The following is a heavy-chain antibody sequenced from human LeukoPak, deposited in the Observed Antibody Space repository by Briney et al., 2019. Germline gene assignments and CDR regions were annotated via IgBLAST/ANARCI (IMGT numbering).Heavy chain of an antibody. D-gene: IGHD3-16*01. CDR2: INPSGGSI. CDR3: ARAWGIRRVAFDI. J-gene: IGHJ3*02. Sequence: ASVKVSCKASGYIFSSYYMHWVRQAPGQGLEWMGIINPSGGSISYAQKFQGRVTMTRDTSISTAYMELSRLRSDDTAVYYCARAWGIRRVAFDIWGQGTMVTVSS. CDR1: GYIFSSYY. V-gene: IGHV1-46*01.